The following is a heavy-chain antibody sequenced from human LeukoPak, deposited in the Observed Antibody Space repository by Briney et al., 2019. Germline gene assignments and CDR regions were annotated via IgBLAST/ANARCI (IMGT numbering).Heavy chain of an antibody. J-gene: IGHJ2*01. CDR1: GYTFSGFY. CDR3: ARDRSRYFDL. CDR2: INPNGGGT. V-gene: IGHV1-2*02. Sequence: ASVKVSCKASGYTFSGFYMHWVRQAPGQGLEWMGWINPNGGGTDYAQKFQGRVTMTRDTSITTVYMELNRLTSDDTAVYYCARDRSRYFDLWGHGTLVTVSS.